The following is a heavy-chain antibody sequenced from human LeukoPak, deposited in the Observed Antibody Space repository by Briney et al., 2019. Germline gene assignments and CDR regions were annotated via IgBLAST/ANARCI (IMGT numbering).Heavy chain of an antibody. V-gene: IGHV4-39*01. CDR1: GGSISSSSYY. J-gene: IGHJ4*02. CDR3: ARVGGSYDSSGYYWYYFDY. D-gene: IGHD3-22*01. CDR2: IYYSGST. Sequence: SETLSLTCTVSGGSISSSSYYWGWIRQPPGKGLEWIGSIYYSGSTYYNPSLKSRVTISVDTSKNQFSLKLSSVTAADTAVYYCARVGGSYDSSGYYWYYFDYWGQGTVVTVSS.